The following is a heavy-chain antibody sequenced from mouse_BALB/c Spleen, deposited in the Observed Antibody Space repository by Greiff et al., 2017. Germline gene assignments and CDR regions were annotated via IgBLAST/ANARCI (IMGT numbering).Heavy chain of an antibody. CDR1: GYSITSGYY. D-gene: IGHD2-4*01. CDR2: ISYDGSN. CDR3: AREESTMSTTERAWFAY. Sequence: EVQLQESGPGLVKPSQSLSLTCSVTGYSITSGYYWNWIRQFPGNKLEWMGYISYDGSNNYNPSLKNRISITRDTSKNQFFLKLNSVTTEDTATYYCAREESTMSTTERAWFAYWGQGTLVTVSA. V-gene: IGHV3-6*02. J-gene: IGHJ3*01.